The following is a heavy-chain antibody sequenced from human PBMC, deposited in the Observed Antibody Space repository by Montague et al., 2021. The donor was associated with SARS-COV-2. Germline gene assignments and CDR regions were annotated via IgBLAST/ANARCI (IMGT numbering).Heavy chain of an antibody. J-gene: IGHJ6*02. CDR1: GGSISGYY. V-gene: IGHV4-59*13. CDR2: IYSSGST. CDR3: AGDSLVASYYNYDVDV. Sequence: SETLSLTCTVSGGSISGYYWNWIRQPPGKGLEWIGYIYSSGSTNYNPSLKSRVPMSVDTSKNQLSLNLSSVTAADTAVDYCAGDSLVASYYNYDVDVWGQGTTVTVAS. D-gene: IGHD2-15*01.